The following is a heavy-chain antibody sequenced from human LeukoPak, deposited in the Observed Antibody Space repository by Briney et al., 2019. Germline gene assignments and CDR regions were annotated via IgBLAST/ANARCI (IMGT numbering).Heavy chain of an antibody. J-gene: IGHJ4*02. CDR1: GYTFTSFF. Sequence: ASVKVSCKASGYTFTSFFMHWVRQAPGQGLEWMGIINPSGGSTTYAQKFQGRVTMTRDTSTSTVYMELSSLRSEDTAVYYCARGYRTEIDYWGQGTLVTVSS. CDR3: ARGYRTEIDY. D-gene: IGHD3-16*02. V-gene: IGHV1-46*01. CDR2: INPSGGST.